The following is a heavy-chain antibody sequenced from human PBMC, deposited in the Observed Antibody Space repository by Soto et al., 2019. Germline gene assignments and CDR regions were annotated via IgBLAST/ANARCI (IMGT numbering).Heavy chain of an antibody. V-gene: IGHV3-48*02. D-gene: IGHD3-22*01. CDR3: ARDPSYYYDSSGYYSPAHYFDY. CDR1: GFTFSSYS. CDR2: ISSSSSTI. Sequence: PGGSLRLSCAASGFTFSSYSMNWVRQAPGKGLEWVSYISSSSSTIYYADSVKGRFTISRDNAKNSLYLQMNSLRDEDTAVYYCARDPSYYYDSSGYYSPAHYFDYWSQGTLVTVSS. J-gene: IGHJ4*02.